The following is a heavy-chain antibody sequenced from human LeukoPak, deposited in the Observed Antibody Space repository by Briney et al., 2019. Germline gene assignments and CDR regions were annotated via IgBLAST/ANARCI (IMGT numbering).Heavy chain of an antibody. CDR2: IYYSGST. V-gene: IGHV4-59*08. J-gene: IGHJ2*01. CDR3: ARRVISPGPIAARPSLPSLWWYFDL. Sequence: SETLSVTCTVSGGSISSYYWSWFRQPPGKGLEWIGYIYYSGSTNYNPSLKGRVTISVDTSKNQFSLKLSSVTAADTAVYYCARRVISPGPIAARPSLPSLWWYFDLWGRGTLVTVSS. D-gene: IGHD6-6*01. CDR1: GGSISSYY.